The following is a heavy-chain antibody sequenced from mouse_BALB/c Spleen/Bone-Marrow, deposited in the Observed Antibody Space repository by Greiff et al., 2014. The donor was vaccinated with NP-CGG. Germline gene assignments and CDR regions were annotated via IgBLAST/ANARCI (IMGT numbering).Heavy chain of an antibody. V-gene: IGHV5-17*02. Sequence: DVQLQESGGGLVQPGGSRKLSCAASGFTFSSFGMHWARQAPEKGLEWVAYISSGSSTIYYADTVKGRFTISRDNPKNTLFLQMTSLRSEDTAMYYCTRKGALITHYYAMDYWGQGTSVTVSS. J-gene: IGHJ4*01. CDR3: TRKGALITHYYAMDY. CDR1: GFTFSSFG. D-gene: IGHD2-4*01. CDR2: ISSGSSTI.